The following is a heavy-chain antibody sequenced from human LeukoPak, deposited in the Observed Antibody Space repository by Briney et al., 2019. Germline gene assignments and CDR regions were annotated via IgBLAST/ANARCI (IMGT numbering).Heavy chain of an antibody. Sequence: GGSLRLSCAASGFTFDDFGMSWVRQAPGKGLEWVSGINWNGGSTGYADSVKGRFSISRDNAKNSLYLQMNSLRAEDTALYYCARGSAAAGTAYWGQGTLVTVSA. CDR3: ARGSAAAGTAY. CDR1: GFTFDDFG. D-gene: IGHD6-13*01. CDR2: INWNGGST. J-gene: IGHJ4*02. V-gene: IGHV3-20*04.